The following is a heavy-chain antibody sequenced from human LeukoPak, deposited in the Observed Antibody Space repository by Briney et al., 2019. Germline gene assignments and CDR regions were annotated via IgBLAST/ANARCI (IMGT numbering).Heavy chain of an antibody. V-gene: IGHV3-23*01. J-gene: IGHJ6*03. CDR1: GFTFSSYA. CDR3: AKDNGGIPGDYYYYMDV. CDR2: ISGSGGST. D-gene: IGHD6-13*01. Sequence: GGSLRLSCAASGFTFSSYAMSWVRQAPGKGLEWVSAISGSGGSTYYADSVKGRFTISRDNSKNTLYLQMNSLRAEDTAVYHCAKDNGGIPGDYYYYMDVWGKGTTVTVSS.